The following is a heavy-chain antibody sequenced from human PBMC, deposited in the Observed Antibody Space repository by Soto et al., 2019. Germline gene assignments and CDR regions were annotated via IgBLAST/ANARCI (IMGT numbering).Heavy chain of an antibody. CDR2: ISSGSGTTI. V-gene: IGHV3-48*02. J-gene: IGHJ4*02. CDR1: GFTFISQA. CDR3: AKTTSGGPIDH. Sequence: PGGSLILSCATSGFTFISQAMNWVRQAPGRGLEWVSYISSGSGTTIYYAHSVRCRFTISRDNAKNSLYLQMDSLRDDDTAVYYCAKTTSGGPIDHWGRGTLVTVSS. D-gene: IGHD3-16*01.